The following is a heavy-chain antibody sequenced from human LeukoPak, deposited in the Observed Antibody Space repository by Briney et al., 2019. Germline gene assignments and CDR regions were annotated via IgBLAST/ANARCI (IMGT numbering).Heavy chain of an antibody. Sequence: KPSETLSLTCAVYGGSFSGYYWSWIRQPPGKGLEWIGEINHSGSTNYNPPLKSRVTISVDTSKNQFSLKLSSVTAADTAVYCCARGYSGYDPYFDYWGQGTLVTVSS. J-gene: IGHJ4*02. V-gene: IGHV4-34*01. CDR1: GGSFSGYY. CDR2: INHSGST. CDR3: ARGYSGYDPYFDY. D-gene: IGHD5-12*01.